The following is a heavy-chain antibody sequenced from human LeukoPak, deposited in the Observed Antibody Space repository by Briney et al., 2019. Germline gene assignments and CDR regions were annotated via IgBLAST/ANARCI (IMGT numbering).Heavy chain of an antibody. Sequence: PSETLSLTCTVSGGSISTYYWSWIRQPAGKGLEWIGRIHTSGNSDYNPSLKRRVTMSVDTSKNQFSLKVRSVTAADTAVYYCAREGSATARPFVSNDYWGQGTLVTVSS. D-gene: IGHD6-6*01. CDR3: AREGSATARPFVSNDY. J-gene: IGHJ4*02. CDR1: GGSISTYY. CDR2: IHTSGNS. V-gene: IGHV4-4*07.